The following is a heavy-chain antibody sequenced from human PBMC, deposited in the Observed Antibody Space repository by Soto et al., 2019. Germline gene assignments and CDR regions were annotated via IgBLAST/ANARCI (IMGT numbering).Heavy chain of an antibody. CDR3: ARAIAVGSASLDY. D-gene: IGHD6-19*01. CDR2: ISSRSSTI. Sequence: LRLSCAASGFSFSTYNMNWVRQAPGRGLEWVSYISSRSSTIYHADSVKGRFTISRDNAKNSLYLQMDSLRDEDTAVYFCARAIAVGSASLDYWGLGTRVTVSS. V-gene: IGHV3-48*02. J-gene: IGHJ4*02. CDR1: GFSFSTYN.